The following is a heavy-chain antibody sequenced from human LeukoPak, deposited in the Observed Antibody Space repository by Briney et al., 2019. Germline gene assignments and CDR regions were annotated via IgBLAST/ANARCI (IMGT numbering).Heavy chain of an antibody. CDR3: ARGVAAAGTYYFDY. CDR1: GFTFSSYN. Sequence: GGSLRLSCAASGFTFSSYNMNWVRQAPGKGLEWVSSITSGSSYIYYADSVKGRFTISRDNAKNSLYLQMNSLRAEDTAVYYCARGVAAAGTYYFDYWGQGTLVTVSS. V-gene: IGHV3-21*01. J-gene: IGHJ4*02. CDR2: ITSGSSYI. D-gene: IGHD6-13*01.